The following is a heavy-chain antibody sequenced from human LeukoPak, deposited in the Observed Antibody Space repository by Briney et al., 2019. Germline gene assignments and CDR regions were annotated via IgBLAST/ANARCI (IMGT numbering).Heavy chain of an antibody. Sequence: SETLSLTCTVSGGSISSYYWSWIRQPPGKGLEWIGYIYYSGSTNYNPSLKSRVTISVDTSKNQFSLKLGSVTAADTAVYYCAREYYGDYRYWGQGTLVTVSS. CDR1: GGSISSYY. CDR2: IYYSGST. CDR3: AREYYGDYRY. V-gene: IGHV4-59*01. D-gene: IGHD4-17*01. J-gene: IGHJ4*02.